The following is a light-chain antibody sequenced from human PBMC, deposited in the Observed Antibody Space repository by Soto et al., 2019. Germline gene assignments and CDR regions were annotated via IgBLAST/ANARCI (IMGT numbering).Light chain of an antibody. J-gene: IGLJ2*01. CDR3: QTWGTGIP. CDR1: SGHSRYT. CDR2: VESDGSH. Sequence: QLVLTQSPSAAASLGASVKLTCTLSSGHSRYTIAWHQQQPEKGPRYLMKVESDGSHSRGDGVPARFSGSSSGAERYLTISGLQSEDEADYYCQTWGTGIPFGGGTKVTVL. V-gene: IGLV4-69*01.